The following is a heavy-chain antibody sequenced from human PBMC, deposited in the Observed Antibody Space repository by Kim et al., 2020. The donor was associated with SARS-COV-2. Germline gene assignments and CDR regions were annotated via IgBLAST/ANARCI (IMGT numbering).Heavy chain of an antibody. CDR1: GFSLSTSGVG. V-gene: IGHV2-5*02. CDR3: AHSEGFDY. CDR2: IYWDDDK. J-gene: IGHJ4*02. Sequence: SGPTLVNPTQTLTLTCTFSGFSLSTSGVGVGWIRQPPGKALEWLALIYWDDDKRDNPSLKSRLTITKNTSKNQVVLTMTNMDPVDTGTYYCAHSEGFDYWGQGTLVTVSS.